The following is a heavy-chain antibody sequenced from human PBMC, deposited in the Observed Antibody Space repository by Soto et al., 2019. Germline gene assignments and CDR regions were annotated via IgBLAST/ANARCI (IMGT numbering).Heavy chain of an antibody. CDR1: GGSFSGYY. Sequence: QVQLQQWGAGLLKPSETLSLTCAVYGGSFSGYYWSWIRQPPGKGLEWIGEINHSGSTNYNPSLKSRVTISVDTSKNQFSLKLSSVTAADTAVYYCASSSVDTAMVALDYWGQGTLVTVSS. V-gene: IGHV4-34*01. CDR3: ASSSVDTAMVALDY. J-gene: IGHJ4*02. CDR2: INHSGST. D-gene: IGHD5-18*01.